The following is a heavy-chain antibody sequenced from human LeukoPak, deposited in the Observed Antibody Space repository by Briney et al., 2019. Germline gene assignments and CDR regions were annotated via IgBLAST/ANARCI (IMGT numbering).Heavy chain of an antibody. D-gene: IGHD4-23*01. CDR3: ARSTVVTPVGFDY. V-gene: IGHV4-38-2*02. Sequence: PSETLSLTCTVSGYSISSGYYWGWIRQPPGKGLEWIGSIYHSGSTYYNPSLKSRVTISVDTSKNQFSLKLSSVTAADTAVYYCARSTVVTPVGFDYWGQGTLVTVSS. J-gene: IGHJ4*02. CDR2: IYHSGST. CDR1: GYSISSGYY.